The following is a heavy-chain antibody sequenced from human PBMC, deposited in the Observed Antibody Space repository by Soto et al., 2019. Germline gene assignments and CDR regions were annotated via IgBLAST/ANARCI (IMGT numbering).Heavy chain of an antibody. J-gene: IGHJ6*02. CDR3: ARDTDYDFWSGYPVGDYYYYGMDV. V-gene: IGHV1-8*01. CDR2: MNPNSGNT. Sequence: ASVKVSCKASGYTFTSYDINWVRQATGQGLEWMGWMNPNSGNTGYAQKFQGRVTMTTNTSTSTAYMELRSLRSDDTAVYYCARDTDYDFWSGYPVGDYYYYGMDVWGQGTTVTVSS. D-gene: IGHD3-3*01. CDR1: GYTFTSYD.